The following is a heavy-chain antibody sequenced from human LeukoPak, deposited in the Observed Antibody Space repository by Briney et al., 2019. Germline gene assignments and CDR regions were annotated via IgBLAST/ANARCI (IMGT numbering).Heavy chain of an antibody. CDR3: AKDLEYCSSTSCYDYYYGMDV. CDR1: GFTFSSYG. Sequence: GGSLRLSCAASGFTFSSYGMHWVRQAPGKGLEGVAFIRYYGSNKYYADSVKGRFTISRDNSKNTLYLQMNSLRAEDTAVYYCAKDLEYCSSTSCYDYYYGMDVWGQGTTVTVSS. D-gene: IGHD2-2*01. V-gene: IGHV3-30*02. J-gene: IGHJ6*02. CDR2: IRYYGSNK.